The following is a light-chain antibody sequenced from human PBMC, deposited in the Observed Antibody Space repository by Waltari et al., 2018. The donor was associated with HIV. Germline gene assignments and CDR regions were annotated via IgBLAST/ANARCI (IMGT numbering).Light chain of an antibody. CDR3: SSFITTTTHVV. J-gene: IGLJ2*01. CDR2: EVS. CDR1: NSDIGGYNY. V-gene: IGLV2-14*01. Sequence: QSALTQPASVSGSLGQPVTISCTGANSDIGGYNYVSWYQQHPGKAPKLIIHEVSNRPSGVSDRFSGSKSGNTASLTISGLQAEDESDYYCSSFITTTTHVVFGGGTRLTVL.